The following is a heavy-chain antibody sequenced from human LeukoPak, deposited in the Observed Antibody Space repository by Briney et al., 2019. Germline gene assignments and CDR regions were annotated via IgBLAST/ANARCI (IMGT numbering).Heavy chain of an antibody. D-gene: IGHD2-8*01. V-gene: IGHV3-23*01. J-gene: IGHJ4*02. CDR2: ISGTGGST. Sequence: GGSLRLSCAASGFTFSNYAMNWVRQAPGKGLEWVSAISGTGGSTYYADSVKGRFTISRDNSKNTMYLQMNSLRAEDTAVYYCAKDSYCTNGVCYKYDEIYWGQGTLVTVSS. CDR1: GFTFSNYA. CDR3: AKDSYCTNGVCYKYDEIY.